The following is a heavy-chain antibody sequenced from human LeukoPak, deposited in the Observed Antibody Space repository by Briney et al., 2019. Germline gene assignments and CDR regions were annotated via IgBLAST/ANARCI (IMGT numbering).Heavy chain of an antibody. CDR1: GFAFAKSW. V-gene: IGHV3-74*03. CDR3: ARGPFDP. Sequence: PGGSLRLSCAASGFAFAKSWMHWVRHAPGKGLVWVSRIHNDGSGATYADFVKGRFTISRDNAKNSLYLQMNSLRDEDTAVYYCARGPFDPWGQGTLVTVSS. CDR2: IHNDGSGA. J-gene: IGHJ5*02.